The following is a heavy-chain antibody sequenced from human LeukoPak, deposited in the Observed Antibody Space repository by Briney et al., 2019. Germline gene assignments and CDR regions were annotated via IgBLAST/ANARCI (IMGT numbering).Heavy chain of an antibody. CDR3: ARGDGGIVGADNWFDP. CDR1: GYTFTGYY. V-gene: IGHV1-2*02. CDR2: INPSSGGT. D-gene: IGHD1-26*01. Sequence: GASVKVSCKASGYTFTGYYMHWVRQAPGQGLEWMGWINPSSGGTNYAQKFQGRVTMTRDTSISTAYMELSRLRSDDTAVYYCARGDGGIVGADNWFDPWGQGTLVTVSS. J-gene: IGHJ5*02.